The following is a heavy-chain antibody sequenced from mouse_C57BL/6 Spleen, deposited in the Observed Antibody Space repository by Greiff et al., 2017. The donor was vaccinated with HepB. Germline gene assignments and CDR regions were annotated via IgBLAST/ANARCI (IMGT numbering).Heavy chain of an antibody. V-gene: IGHV1-47*01. CDR3: ARGGYYGSNYYAMDY. CDR1: GYTFTTYP. J-gene: IGHJ4*01. D-gene: IGHD1-1*01. Sequence: QVQLKESGAELVKPGASVKMSCKASGYTFTTYPIEWMKQNHGKSLEWIGNFHPYNDDTKYNEKFKGKATLTVEKSSSTVYLELSRLTSDDSAVYYCARGGYYGSNYYAMDYWGQGTSVTVSS. CDR2: FHPYNDDT.